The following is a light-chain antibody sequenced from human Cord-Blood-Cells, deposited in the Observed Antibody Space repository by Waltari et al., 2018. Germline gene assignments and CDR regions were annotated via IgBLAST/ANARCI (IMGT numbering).Light chain of an antibody. Sequence: QTVVTQEPSFSVSPGGTVTLTCGLSSGSVSTSYYPSWYQQTPGQAPRTLIYNTNTRSSGVPDRFTGSILGNKAALTSTGAQADDESDYYCVLYMGSGISVFGGGTKLTVL. CDR2: NTN. CDR3: VLYMGSGISV. J-gene: IGLJ3*02. V-gene: IGLV8-61*01. CDR1: SGSVSTSYY.